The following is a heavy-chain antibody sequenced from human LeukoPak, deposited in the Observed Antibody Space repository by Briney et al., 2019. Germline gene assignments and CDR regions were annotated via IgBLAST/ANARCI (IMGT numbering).Heavy chain of an antibody. Sequence: PGGSLRLSCAASGFPFNAYWMTWVRQAPGKGLEWVSAISGSGGSTYYADSVKGRFAISRDNSKNTLYLQMNSLRAEDTAVYYCAKAYSSSWYPYFDYWGQGTLVTVSS. V-gene: IGHV3-23*01. D-gene: IGHD6-13*01. CDR2: ISGSGGST. J-gene: IGHJ4*02. CDR3: AKAYSSSWYPYFDY. CDR1: GFPFNAYW.